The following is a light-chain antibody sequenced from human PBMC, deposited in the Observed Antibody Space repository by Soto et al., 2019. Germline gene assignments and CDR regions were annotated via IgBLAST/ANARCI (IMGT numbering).Light chain of an antibody. CDR1: QSVRSNE. CDR3: QQYGSSPLT. V-gene: IGKV3-20*01. J-gene: IGKJ4*01. CDR2: GAS. Sequence: EIVLTQSPGTLSLSPGERATLSCRASQSVRSNELAWYQQKPGQAPRLLIYGASSRATAIPDRVSGSGSGTDFTLTSSRLEPDDFAVYYCQQYGSSPLTVGGGTKVEFK.